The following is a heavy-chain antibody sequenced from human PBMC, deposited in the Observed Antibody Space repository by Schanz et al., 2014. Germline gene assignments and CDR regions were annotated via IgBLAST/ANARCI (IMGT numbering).Heavy chain of an antibody. CDR3: ARDRLECGAECYSVEVFEI. D-gene: IGHD2-21*01. CDR2: IIPVLNIA. J-gene: IGHJ4*02. V-gene: IGHV1-69*09. CDR1: GYTFTSDS. Sequence: QVQLVQSGAEVKKPGASVKVSCKASGYTFTSDSMHWVRQAPGQGLEWMGKIIPVLNIATYAQRFQGRVSITADTSTNTAYMELSGLRSEDTAVYYCARDRLECGAECYSVEVFEIWGQGTLVIVSS.